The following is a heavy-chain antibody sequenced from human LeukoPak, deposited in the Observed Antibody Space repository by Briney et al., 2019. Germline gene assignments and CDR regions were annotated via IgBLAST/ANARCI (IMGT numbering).Heavy chain of an antibody. V-gene: IGHV3-30-3*01. D-gene: IGHD6-13*01. CDR3: ARASIAAAGPLDY. CDR2: ISYDGSNK. Sequence: PGGSLRLSCAASGFTFSSYAMHWVRQAPGKGLEWVAVISYDGSNKYYADSVKGRFTISRDNSKNTLCLQMNSLRAEDTAVYYCARASIAAAGPLDYWGQGTLVTVSS. J-gene: IGHJ4*02. CDR1: GFTFSSYA.